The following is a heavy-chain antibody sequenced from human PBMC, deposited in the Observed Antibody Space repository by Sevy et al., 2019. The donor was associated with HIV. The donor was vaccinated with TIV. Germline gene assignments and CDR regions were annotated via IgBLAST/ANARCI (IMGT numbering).Heavy chain of an antibody. Sequence: GGSLRLSCAASGFTFSSYAMSWVRQAPGKGLEWVSAISGSGGSTYYADSVKGRFTISRDNSKNTLYLQMNSLRAEDTAVYYCAKHKELRNYYYYMDVWGKGTTVTVSS. CDR1: GFTFSSYA. CDR2: ISGSGGST. V-gene: IGHV3-23*01. CDR3: AKHKELRNYYYYMDV. D-gene: IGHD1-7*01. J-gene: IGHJ6*03.